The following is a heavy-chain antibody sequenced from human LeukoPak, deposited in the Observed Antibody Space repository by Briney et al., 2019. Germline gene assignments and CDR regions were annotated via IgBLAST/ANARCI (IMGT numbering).Heavy chain of an antibody. CDR2: INPSGGST. V-gene: IGHV1-46*01. D-gene: IGHD5-12*01. Sequence: ASVKVSCKASGYTFTTYYMHWVRQAPGQGLEWMGIINPSGGSTSYAQKFQGRVTMTRDTSTSTVYMALSSLRSEDTAVYYCARDAGYSGYDRTYGMDVWGQGTTVTVSS. J-gene: IGHJ6*02. CDR1: GYTFTTYY. CDR3: ARDAGYSGYDRTYGMDV.